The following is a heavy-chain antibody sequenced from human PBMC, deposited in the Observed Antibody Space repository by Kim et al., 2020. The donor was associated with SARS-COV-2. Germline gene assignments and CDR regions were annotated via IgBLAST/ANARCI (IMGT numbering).Heavy chain of an antibody. CDR3: AKDSTDDYGDYALDY. Sequence: GKGRFTISRDQSKNTLYLQMNSLRAEDTAVYYCAKDSTDDYGDYALDYWGQGTLVTVSS. D-gene: IGHD4-17*01. V-gene: IGHV3-33*03. J-gene: IGHJ4*02.